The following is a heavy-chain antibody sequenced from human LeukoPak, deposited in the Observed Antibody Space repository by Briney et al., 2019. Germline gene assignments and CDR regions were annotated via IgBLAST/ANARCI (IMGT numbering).Heavy chain of an antibody. CDR1: GYTFTGYY. V-gene: IGHV1-2*02. D-gene: IGHD3-16*02. CDR2: INPNSGGT. J-gene: IGHJ4*02. CDR3: ARSMLPFGGLIVRREIDY. Sequence: ASVKVSCKASGYTFTGYYMHWVRQAPGQGLEWMGWINPNSGGTNYAQKFQGRVTMTRDTSISTAYMELSRLTSDDTAVYYCARSMLPFGGLIVRREIDYWGQGTLVAVSS.